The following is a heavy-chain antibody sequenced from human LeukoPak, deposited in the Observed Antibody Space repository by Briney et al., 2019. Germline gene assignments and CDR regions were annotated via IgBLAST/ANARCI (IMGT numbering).Heavy chain of an antibody. Sequence: PSETLSLTCTVSGGSISRYYWSWVRQSPGKGLEWIGHIYYSGTTNYNPSLKSRITISVDTSKNQFSLKLNSVTAADTAVYFCARQYGNYLWVYWGQGTLVTVSS. D-gene: IGHD3-22*01. J-gene: IGHJ4*02. CDR1: GGSISRYY. V-gene: IGHV4-59*08. CDR2: IYYSGTT. CDR3: ARQYGNYLWVY.